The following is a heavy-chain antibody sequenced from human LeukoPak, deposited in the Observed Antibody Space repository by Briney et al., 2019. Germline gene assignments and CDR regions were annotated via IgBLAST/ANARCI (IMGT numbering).Heavy chain of an antibody. CDR1: GGSFSGYY. Sequence: ASETLSLTCAVYGGSFSGYYWSWIRQPPGKGLEWIGEINHSGSTNHNPSLKSRVTISVDTSKNQFSLKLNSVTAADTSVYYCARGLTGSRRYFDSWGQGTLVTVSS. J-gene: IGHJ4*02. D-gene: IGHD3-10*01. V-gene: IGHV4-34*01. CDR3: ARGLTGSRRYFDS. CDR2: INHSGST.